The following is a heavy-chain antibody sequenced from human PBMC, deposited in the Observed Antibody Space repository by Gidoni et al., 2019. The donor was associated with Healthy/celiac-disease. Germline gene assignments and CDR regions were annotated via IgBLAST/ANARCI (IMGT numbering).Heavy chain of an antibody. V-gene: IGHV3-30*18. J-gene: IGHJ3*02. CDR2: ISYDGSNK. CDR1: GFTFSSYG. D-gene: IGHD3-16*02. CDR3: AKVGSYYDYVWGSYLDDAFDI. Sequence: QVQLVESGGGVVQPGRSLRLSCAASGFTFSSYGMHWVRQAPGKGLEWVAVISYDGSNKYYADSVKGRFTISRDNSKNTLYLQMNSLRAEDTAVYYCAKVGSYYDYVWGSYLDDAFDIWGQGTMVTVSS.